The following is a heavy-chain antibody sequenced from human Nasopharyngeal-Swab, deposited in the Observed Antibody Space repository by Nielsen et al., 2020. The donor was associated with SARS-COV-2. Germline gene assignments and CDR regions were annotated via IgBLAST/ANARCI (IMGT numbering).Heavy chain of an antibody. V-gene: IGHV1-8*01. J-gene: IGHJ6*03. CDR1: GYTFTSYD. CDR2: MNPNSGNT. D-gene: IGHD3-10*01. CDR3: ARGGVPGYYYYYYYMDV. Sequence: ASVKVSCKASGYTFTSYDINWVRQATGQGLEWVGWMNPNSGNTGYAQKFQGRVTMTRNTSISTAYMELSSLRSEDTAVYYCARGGVPGYYYYYYYMDVWGKGTTVTVSS.